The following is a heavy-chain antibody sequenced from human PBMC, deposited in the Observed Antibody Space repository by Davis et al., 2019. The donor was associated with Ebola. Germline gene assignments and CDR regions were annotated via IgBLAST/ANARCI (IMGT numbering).Heavy chain of an antibody. J-gene: IGHJ5*02. D-gene: IGHD1-26*01. CDR2: ISYDGSNK. Sequence: GESLKIFCAASGFTFSSYAMHWVRQAPGKGLEWVAVISYDGSNKYYADSVKGRFTISRDNSKNTLYLQMNSLRAEDTAVYYCAGGELRDNWFDPWGQGTLVTVSS. CDR1: GFTFSSYA. CDR3: AGGELRDNWFDP. V-gene: IGHV3-30-3*01.